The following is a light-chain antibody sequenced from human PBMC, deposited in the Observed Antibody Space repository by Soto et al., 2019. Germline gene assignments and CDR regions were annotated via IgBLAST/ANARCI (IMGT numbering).Light chain of an antibody. CDR2: GTS. V-gene: IGKV3-20*01. CDR3: QHNANSPPDT. J-gene: IGKJ2*01. CDR1: QSVNSKY. Sequence: VVLTQSPDTLSLSPGERATLSCRASQSVNSKYISWYQTKPGQAPRPLIFGTSSRARGTPDRFSGSGSGTDFTLTISRLEPEDFAMYHCQHNANSPPDTFGQGTKVEI.